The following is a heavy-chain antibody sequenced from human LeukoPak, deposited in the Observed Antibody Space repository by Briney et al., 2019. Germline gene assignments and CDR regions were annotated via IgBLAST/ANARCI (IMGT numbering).Heavy chain of an antibody. CDR2: IFHSGSS. CDR3: ARELWFVNAPGSWFDP. D-gene: IGHD3-10*01. Sequence: PSQTLSLTCAVSGDSISSGDYSWRWIWQPSGKGLEWIGYIFHSGSSYYNPSLKSRVTISVDKSKNQFSLRLTSVTAADTAVYYCARELWFVNAPGSWFDPWGQGTLVTVSS. V-gene: IGHV4-30-2*01. CDR1: GDSISSGDYS. J-gene: IGHJ5*02.